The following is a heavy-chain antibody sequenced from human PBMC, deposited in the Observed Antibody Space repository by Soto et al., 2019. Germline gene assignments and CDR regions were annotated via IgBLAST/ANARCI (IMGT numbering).Heavy chain of an antibody. D-gene: IGHD6-19*01. CDR2: IIPILGIA. V-gene: IGHV1-69*02. CDR3: ARGGLAVDGCDY. Sequence: ASVKVSCKASGGTFSSYTISWVRQAPGQGLEWMGRIIPILGIANYAQKFQGRVTITADKSTSTAYMELSSLRSEDTAVYYCARGGLAVDGCDYWGQGTLVTVSS. CDR1: GGTFSSYT. J-gene: IGHJ4*02.